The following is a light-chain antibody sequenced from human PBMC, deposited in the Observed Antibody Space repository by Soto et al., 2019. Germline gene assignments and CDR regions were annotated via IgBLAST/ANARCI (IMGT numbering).Light chain of an antibody. V-gene: IGKV4-1*01. CDR3: QQYYAAPLT. CDR1: RSVLYSSNDKNY. J-gene: IGKJ1*01. Sequence: IVMARSPDSLAVSLGERATINCKSSRSVLYSSNDKNYLAWYQQKPRQPPKLLINWASTRESGVPDRFSGSGSGADFTLTISSLQAEDVAVYYCQQYYAAPLTFGQGTKVDIK. CDR2: WAS.